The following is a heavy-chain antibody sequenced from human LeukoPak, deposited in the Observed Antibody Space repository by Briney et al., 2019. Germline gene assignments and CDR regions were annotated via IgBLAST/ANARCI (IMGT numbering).Heavy chain of an antibody. D-gene: IGHD4/OR15-4a*01. CDR2: TKNKPDNYVT. V-gene: IGHV3-72*01. CDR1: GFTFGDHY. J-gene: IGHJ4*02. Sequence: GGSLRLSCAASGFTFGDHYMDWVRQAPGKGLEWIARTKNKPDNYVTQYAASVKGRFTSSRDDSKNSLYLQMNSLKIEDTAVYYCAREWGLWLLASTGFDYWGQGTLVTVSS. CDR3: AREWGLWLLASTGFDY.